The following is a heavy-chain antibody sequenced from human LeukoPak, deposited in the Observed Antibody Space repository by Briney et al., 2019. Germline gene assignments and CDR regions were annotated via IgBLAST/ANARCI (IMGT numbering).Heavy chain of an antibody. J-gene: IGHJ3*02. CDR3: ARHSGPKVQEYSGSLDAFDI. V-gene: IGHV4-39*01. CDR1: GGSISSSSYY. CDR2: IYYSGST. D-gene: IGHD1-26*01. Sequence: KPSETLSLTCTVSGGSISSSSYYWGWIRQPPGKGLEWIGSIYYSGSTYYNPSLKSRVTISVDTSKNQFSLKLSSVTAADTAVYYCARHSGPKVQEYSGSLDAFDIWGQGTMVTVSP.